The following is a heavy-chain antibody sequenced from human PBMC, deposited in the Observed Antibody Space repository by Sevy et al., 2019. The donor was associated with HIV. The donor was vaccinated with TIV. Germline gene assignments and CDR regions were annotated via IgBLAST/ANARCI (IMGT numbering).Heavy chain of an antibody. D-gene: IGHD3-16*01. CDR1: GFTFSTYG. CDR3: ARDLEFYDYGDYGPAFMPDY. CDR2: IWFDGSNT. Sequence: GGSLRLSCAASGFTFSTYGMHWVRQASGKGLEWVAVIWFDGSNTYYADSVKGRFAISRDIAKDTLHLQMNSLRVEDTAVYYCARDLEFYDYGDYGPAFMPDYWGQGTLVTVSS. V-gene: IGHV3-33*01. J-gene: IGHJ4*02.